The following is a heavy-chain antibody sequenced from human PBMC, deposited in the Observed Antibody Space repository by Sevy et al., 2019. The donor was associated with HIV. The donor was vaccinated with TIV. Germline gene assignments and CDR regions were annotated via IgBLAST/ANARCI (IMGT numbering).Heavy chain of an antibody. Sequence: SETLSLTCAVYGGSFSGYYWTWIRQFPGQGLQWIGEINSDRQTKKNPSLSSRVTISVDSSKNQFSLNLISVTAADTDVYYCARGRIDFWSGYYDFWGRGTLVTVSS. J-gene: IGHJ4*02. CDR1: GGSFSGYY. D-gene: IGHD3-3*01. CDR2: INSDRQT. CDR3: ARGRIDFWSGYYDF. V-gene: IGHV4-34*01.